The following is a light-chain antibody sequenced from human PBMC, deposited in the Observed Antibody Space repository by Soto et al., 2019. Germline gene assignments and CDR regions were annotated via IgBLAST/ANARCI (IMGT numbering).Light chain of an antibody. CDR2: AAS. J-gene: IGKJ4*01. CDR3: QESDAFPYT. V-gene: IGKV1-39*01. Sequence: DIQMTQSPSSLSASVGDRVTITCRASQTISRYLNWYRQKPGKAPNLLIYAASRLQSGVPSRFSGSGSGTDFTLTISSLQPEDFATYYCQESDAFPYTFGGGTKVDIK. CDR1: QTISRY.